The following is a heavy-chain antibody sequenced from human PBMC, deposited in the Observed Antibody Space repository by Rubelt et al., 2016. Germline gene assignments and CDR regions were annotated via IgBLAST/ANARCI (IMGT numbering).Heavy chain of an antibody. CDR3: ARDGPEQWLVPEFDY. CDR1: GFTFSSYG. J-gene: IGHJ4*02. V-gene: IGHV3-30*19. D-gene: IGHD6-19*01. Sequence: QVQLVESGGGVVQPGGSLRLSCAASGFTFSSYGMHWVRQAPGKGLEWVAVISYDGSNKYYADSVKGRFTISRDNSKNTLYLQMNSLRAEDTAVYYCARDGPEQWLVPEFDYWGQGTLVTVSS. CDR2: ISYDGSNK.